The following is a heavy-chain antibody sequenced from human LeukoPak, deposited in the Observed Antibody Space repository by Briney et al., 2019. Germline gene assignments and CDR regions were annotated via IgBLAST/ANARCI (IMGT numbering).Heavy chain of an antibody. J-gene: IGHJ4*02. Sequence: GGSLRLSCAASGFTFSSYWMSWVRQAPGKGLEWVANIKLDGSEKYYVDSVKGRFTISRDNAKNSLYLQMNSLRAEDTAVYYCARGEWFGELFWVYWGQGTLVTVSS. CDR2: IKLDGSEK. CDR3: ARGEWFGELFWVY. D-gene: IGHD3-10*01. V-gene: IGHV3-7*04. CDR1: GFTFSSYW.